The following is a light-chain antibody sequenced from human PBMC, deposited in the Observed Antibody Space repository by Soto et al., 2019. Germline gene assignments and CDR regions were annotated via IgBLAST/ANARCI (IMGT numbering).Light chain of an antibody. CDR3: QHYNNGPR. CDR2: RAS. Sequence: IVTTQSPATLSVSPGERATLSCRASQSINSNLAWYQQKPGQAPRLLMFRASIRATGFPARFSGSGSGTEFTLTISSLQSEDFAVYYCQHYNNGPRFGQGTKVDI. J-gene: IGKJ1*01. CDR1: QSINSN. V-gene: IGKV3-15*01.